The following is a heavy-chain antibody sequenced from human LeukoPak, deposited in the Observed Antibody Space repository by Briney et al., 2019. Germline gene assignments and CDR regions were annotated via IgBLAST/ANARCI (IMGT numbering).Heavy chain of an antibody. J-gene: IGHJ5*02. D-gene: IGHD6-6*01. CDR1: GYTFTSYY. V-gene: IGHV1-46*01. CDR2: INPSGGST. Sequence: GASVKVSCKASGYTFTSYYMHWVRQAPGQGLEWMGIINPSGGSTSYAQKFQGRVTMTRDMSTSTVYMELSSLRSEDTAVYYCARGPLRRESSIAARLTGNWFDPWGQGTLVTVSS. CDR3: ARGPLRRESSIAARLTGNWFDP.